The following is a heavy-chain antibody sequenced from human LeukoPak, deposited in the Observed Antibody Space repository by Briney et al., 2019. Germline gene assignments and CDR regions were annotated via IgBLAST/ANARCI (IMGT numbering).Heavy chain of an antibody. CDR2: ISGSGGST. D-gene: IGHD6-13*01. CDR3: AKVTAPSKSRAAAGGRFYFDY. V-gene: IGHV3-23*01. CDR1: GFTFSSYA. Sequence: PGGSLRLSCAASGFTFSSYAMSWVRQAPGKGLEWVSAISGSGGSTYYADSVKGRFTISKDNSKNTLYLQMNSLRAEDTAVYYCAKVTAPSKSRAAAGGRFYFDYWGQGTLVTVSS. J-gene: IGHJ4*02.